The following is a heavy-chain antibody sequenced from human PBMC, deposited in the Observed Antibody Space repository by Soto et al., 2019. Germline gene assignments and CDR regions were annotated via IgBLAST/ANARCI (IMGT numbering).Heavy chain of an antibody. CDR2: IRGTDSTT. CDR3: ARKGGSFYGPFDY. D-gene: IGHD1-26*01. Sequence: HPGESLRLSCPASGFTFSEYAMGWVSQAPGKGLEWVSTIRGTDSTTYYSDGVKGRFTISRDNSKNTLYLQMNSLRAEDEAIYYCARKGGSFYGPFDYWGQGTMVTVSS. J-gene: IGHJ4*02. V-gene: IGHV3-23*01. CDR1: GFTFSEYA.